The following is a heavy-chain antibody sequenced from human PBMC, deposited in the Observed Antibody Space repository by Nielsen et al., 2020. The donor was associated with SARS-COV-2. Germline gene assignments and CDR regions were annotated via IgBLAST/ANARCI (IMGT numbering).Heavy chain of an antibody. J-gene: IGHJ4*02. CDR2: IIPIFGTA. CDR3: ARDPGLLQLWLPIFDY. D-gene: IGHD5-18*01. V-gene: IGHV1-69*05. Sequence: SVKVSCKASGDTFSSYAIIWVRQAPGQGLEWMGGIIPIFGTANYAQKFQGRVTMTTDTSTSTAYMELRSLRSDDTAVYYCARDPGLLQLWLPIFDYWGQGTLVTVSS. CDR1: GDTFSSYA.